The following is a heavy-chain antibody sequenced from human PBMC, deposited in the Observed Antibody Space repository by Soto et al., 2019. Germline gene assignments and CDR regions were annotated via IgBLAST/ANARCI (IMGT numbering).Heavy chain of an antibody. CDR1: GYTFTSYD. Sequence: ASVKVSCKASGYTFTSYDINWVRQATGQGLEWMGWMNPNSGNTGYAQKFQGRVTMTRNTSISTAYMELSSLRSEDTAVYYCARGPLPPYYDFWSGSYDYGMDVWGQGTTVTVSS. CDR3: ARGPLPPYYDFWSGSYDYGMDV. CDR2: MNPNSGNT. D-gene: IGHD3-3*01. V-gene: IGHV1-8*01. J-gene: IGHJ6*02.